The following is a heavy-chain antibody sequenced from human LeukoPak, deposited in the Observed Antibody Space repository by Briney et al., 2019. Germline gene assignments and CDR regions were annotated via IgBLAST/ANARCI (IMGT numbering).Heavy chain of an antibody. Sequence: GASVKVSCKASGYTFKNYGISWVRQAPGQGLEWMGWISTYNGDTKHAQKVQGRLTLTADASTRTAYMELRGLRSDDTAVYYCARGPSNTSGWYIWFDFWGQGTLVTVSS. D-gene: IGHD6-19*01. CDR3: ARGPSNTSGWYIWFDF. J-gene: IGHJ5*01. V-gene: IGHV1-18*04. CDR2: ISTYNGDT. CDR1: GYTFKNYG.